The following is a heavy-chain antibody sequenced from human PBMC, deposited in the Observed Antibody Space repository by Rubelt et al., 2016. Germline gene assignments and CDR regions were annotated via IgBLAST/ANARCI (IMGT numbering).Heavy chain of an antibody. CDR2: IDPTGSYT. V-gene: IGHV5-10-1*01. J-gene: IGHJ5*02. CDR3: ARHAGDGGNSEDWFDP. Sequence: EVLLVQSGAEVKKPGESLRISCQGSGYSFTSYWISWVRHMTGQGLEWMVRIDPTGSYTNYSRPVQGHVPISADKSISTAYLQWSSLKASDTAMYYCARHAGDGGNSEDWFDPWGQGTLVTVSS. D-gene: IGHD4-23*01. CDR1: GYSFTSYW.